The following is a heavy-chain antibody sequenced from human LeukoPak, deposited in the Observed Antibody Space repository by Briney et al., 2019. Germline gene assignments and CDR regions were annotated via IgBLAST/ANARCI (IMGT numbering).Heavy chain of an antibody. D-gene: IGHD1-26*01. CDR3: AKSRGSTLFDY. J-gene: IGHJ4*02. V-gene: IGHV3-23*01. CDR1: GFTFSSYA. CDR2: ISAGGDKT. Sequence: GGSLRLSCAASGFTFSSYAMSWVRQAPGKGLEWVSGISAGGDKTYYRDSVKGRTTISRDNSKNTLYLQMNSLRAEDTAIYYCAKSRGSTLFDYWGQGTLVTVSS.